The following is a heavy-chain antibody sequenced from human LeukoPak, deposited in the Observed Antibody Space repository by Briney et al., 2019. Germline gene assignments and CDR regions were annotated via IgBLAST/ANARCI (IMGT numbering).Heavy chain of an antibody. CDR2: IIPILGIA. CDR3: ARDSAAGRVYFDY. D-gene: IGHD6-13*01. Sequence: ASVKVSCKASGGTFSSYTISWVRQAPGQGLEWMGRIIPILGIANYAQKFQGRVTITADKSTSTAYMELSSLRSEDTAVYYCARDSAAGRVYFDYWGQGTQVAVSS. J-gene: IGHJ4*02. V-gene: IGHV1-69*04. CDR1: GGTFSSYT.